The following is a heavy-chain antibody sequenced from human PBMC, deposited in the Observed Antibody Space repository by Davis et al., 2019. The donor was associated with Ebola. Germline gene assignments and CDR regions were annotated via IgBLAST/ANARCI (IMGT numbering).Heavy chain of an antibody. V-gene: IGHV4-59*01. D-gene: IGHD2/OR15-2a*01. CDR2: VYDSETT. Sequence: GSLRLSCSVSGSSISSYYWSWIRQPPGKGLEWIGDVYDSETTNYNPSLNSRVTMSVDTTNNQFFLKLSSVTAADTAVYYCARGIRDGAGDWFDPWGQGTLVTVSS. J-gene: IGHJ5*02. CDR1: GSSISSYY. CDR3: ARGIRDGAGDWFDP.